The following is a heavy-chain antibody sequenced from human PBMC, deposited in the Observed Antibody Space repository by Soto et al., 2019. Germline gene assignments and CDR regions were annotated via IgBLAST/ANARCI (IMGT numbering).Heavy chain of an antibody. CDR2: ISGSGGST. D-gene: IGHD6-19*01. J-gene: IGHJ4*02. CDR1: GFTFSSSA. V-gene: IGHV3-23*01. Sequence: PGGSLRLSCAASGFTFSSSAMSWVRQAPGKGLDWVSAISGSGGSTYYADSVKGRFTISRDNSKNTLYLQMNSLRAEDTAVYYCAKEDSSGWYLGRPANFDHWGQGTLVTVSS. CDR3: AKEDSSGWYLGRPANFDH.